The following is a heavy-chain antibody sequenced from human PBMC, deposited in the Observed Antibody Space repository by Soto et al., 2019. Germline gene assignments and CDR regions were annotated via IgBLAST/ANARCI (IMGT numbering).Heavy chain of an antibody. J-gene: IGHJ3*02. V-gene: IGHV1-58*01. Sequence: SVKVSCKTAGFTFSSSAVLWVRQALVERLEWMGWIVVGSGDTQYAQKFRERVTITRDMSTSTAHMEVSSLASEDTAVYYCAAELYSGGSCCSFDIWGQGTMVTVSS. CDR1: GFTFSSSA. CDR2: IVVGSGDT. D-gene: IGHD2-15*01. CDR3: AAELYSGGSCCSFDI.